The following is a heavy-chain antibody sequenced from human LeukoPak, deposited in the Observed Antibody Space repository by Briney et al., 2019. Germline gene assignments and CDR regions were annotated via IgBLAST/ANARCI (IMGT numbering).Heavy chain of an antibody. CDR1: GFTFSSYS. CDR2: ISRSSSTI. Sequence: QTGGSLRLSCAASGFTFSSYSMSWVRQAPGKGLEWVSYISRSSSTIYYADSVKGRFTISRDNAKNSLYLQMNSLRAEDTAVYHCARDHFGEPLVSNFWGQGTLVTVSS. J-gene: IGHJ4*02. V-gene: IGHV3-48*04. CDR3: ARDHFGEPLVSNF. D-gene: IGHD3-10*01.